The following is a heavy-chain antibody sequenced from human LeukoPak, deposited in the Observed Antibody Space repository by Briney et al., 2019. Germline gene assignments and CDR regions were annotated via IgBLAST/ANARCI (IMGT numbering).Heavy chain of an antibody. D-gene: IGHD2-21*02. CDR2: LWYDGRNI. CDR1: GFYFTSYD. CDR3: ARAVYCGGDCHSYNFES. V-gene: IGHV3-33*01. Sequence: GGSLRLSCAASGFYFTSYDLHWLRQAPGKGLEWVAGLWYDGRNIFYADSVKGRFTISGDNSKNTLSLQMNSLRAEDAAVYYCARAVYCGGDCHSYNFESWGQGTLVTVSS. J-gene: IGHJ4*02.